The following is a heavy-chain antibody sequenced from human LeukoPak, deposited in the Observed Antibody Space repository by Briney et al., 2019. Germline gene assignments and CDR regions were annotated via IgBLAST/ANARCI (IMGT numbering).Heavy chain of an antibody. CDR3: AKGRRSGNIAAARNFDY. Sequence: GGSLRLSCAASGFTFDDYAMHWVRQAPGKGLEWVSGISWNSGSIGYADSVKGRFTISRDNAKNSLYLQVNSLRAEDTALYYCAKGRRSGNIAAARNFDYWGQGTLVTVSS. J-gene: IGHJ4*02. V-gene: IGHV3-9*01. D-gene: IGHD6-13*01. CDR1: GFTFDDYA. CDR2: ISWNSGSI.